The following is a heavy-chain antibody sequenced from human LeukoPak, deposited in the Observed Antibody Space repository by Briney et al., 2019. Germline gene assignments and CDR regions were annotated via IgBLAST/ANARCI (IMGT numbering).Heavy chain of an antibody. CDR1: GFTFSSSA. J-gene: IGHJ4*02. V-gene: IGHV3-21*04. CDR2: ISSSSSYI. CDR3: AKDARVYWVRYFDY. D-gene: IGHD1-26*01. Sequence: GGSLRLSCAASGFTFSSSAMNWVRQAPGKGLEWVSSISSSSSYIYYADSVKGRFTISRDNAKNSLYLQMNSLRAEDTAVYYCAKDARVYWVRYFDYWGQGTLVTVSS.